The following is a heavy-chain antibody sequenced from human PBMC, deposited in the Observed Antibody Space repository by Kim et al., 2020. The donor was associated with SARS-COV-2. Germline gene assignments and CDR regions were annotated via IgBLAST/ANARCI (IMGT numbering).Heavy chain of an antibody. Sequence: SQTLSLTSTVSGGSISSSSYYWGWIRQPPGKGLEWIGSIYYSGTTYYNPSLKSRVTISVDTSKNQFSLRLSSVTAADTAVYYCARQGLLFGSSWPIDYWGQGTLVTVSS. CDR2: IYYSGTT. V-gene: IGHV4-39*01. CDR1: GGSISSSSYY. D-gene: IGHD6-13*01. J-gene: IGHJ4*02. CDR3: ARQGLLFGSSWPIDY.